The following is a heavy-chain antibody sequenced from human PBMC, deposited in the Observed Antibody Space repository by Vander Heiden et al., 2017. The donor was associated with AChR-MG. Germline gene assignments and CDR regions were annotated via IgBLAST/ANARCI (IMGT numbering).Heavy chain of an antibody. D-gene: IGHD2-2*01. Sequence: EVQLVESGGGLVQPGGSLRLSCEASGFTFSTYEMNWARQRPGKGLEWVSHISGGSNTIHYADSVKGRFTVSRDNAKNSLYLQMNSLRAEDTAVYYCARRYCSSSSCLFDYWGQGTLVTVSA. J-gene: IGHJ4*02. CDR1: GFTFSTYE. CDR3: ARRYCSSSSCLFDY. CDR2: ISGGSNTI. V-gene: IGHV3-48*03.